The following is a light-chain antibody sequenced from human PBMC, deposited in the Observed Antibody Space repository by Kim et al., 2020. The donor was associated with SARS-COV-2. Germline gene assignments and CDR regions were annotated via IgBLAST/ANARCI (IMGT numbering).Light chain of an antibody. Sequence: QSALTQPASVSGSPGQSIIISCSGTASDVGGYNYVSWYQQHPGKVPKIIIYDVSERPSGVSNRFSGSKSGNTASLTISGLRAEDEADYYCSSLASGSTLVFGTGTQLTVL. J-gene: IGLJ1*01. CDR3: SSLASGSTLV. CDR2: DVS. V-gene: IGLV2-14*01. CDR1: ASDVGGYNY.